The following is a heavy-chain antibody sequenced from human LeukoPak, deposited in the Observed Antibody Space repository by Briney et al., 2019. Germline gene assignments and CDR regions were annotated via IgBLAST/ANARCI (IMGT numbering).Heavy chain of an antibody. CDR2: ISAYNGNT. CDR1: GYTFTSYG. V-gene: IGHV1-18*01. J-gene: IGHJ4*02. CDR3: ARDSQTYSSGWLDHSFDY. D-gene: IGHD6-19*01. Sequence: ASVKVSCKASGYTFTSYGISWVRQAPGQGLEWMGWISAYNGNTNYAQKLQGRVTMTTDTSTSTAYMELRSLRSDDTAVYYCARDSQTYSSGWLDHSFDYWGQGTLVTVSS.